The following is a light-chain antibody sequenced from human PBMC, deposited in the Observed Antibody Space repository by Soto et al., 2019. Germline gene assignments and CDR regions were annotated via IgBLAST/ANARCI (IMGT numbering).Light chain of an antibody. Sequence: EIMLTQSPCTLSFSPGERATLSCRASQSVRSDYLAWYQQKPGQAPRLHIYGASTRATGIPDRFTGSGSGTDFTLTISRLEPEDFAVYYCPQYRSSPRTFGQGAKVDVK. CDR1: QSVRSDY. J-gene: IGKJ1*01. CDR2: GAS. V-gene: IGKV3-20*01. CDR3: PQYRSSPRT.